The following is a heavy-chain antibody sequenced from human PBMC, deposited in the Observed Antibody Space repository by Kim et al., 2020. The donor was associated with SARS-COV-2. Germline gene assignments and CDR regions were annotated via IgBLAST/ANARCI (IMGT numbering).Heavy chain of an antibody. Sequence: SETLSLTCTVSGGSISSGGYYWSWIRQHPGKGLEWIGYIYYSGSTYYNPSLKSRVTISVDTSKNQFSLKLSSVTAADTAVYYCAREGTYGSGSSGVDGMDVWGQGTTVTVSS. V-gene: IGHV4-31*03. D-gene: IGHD3-10*01. CDR3: AREGTYGSGSSGVDGMDV. J-gene: IGHJ6*02. CDR2: IYYSGST. CDR1: GGSISSGGYY.